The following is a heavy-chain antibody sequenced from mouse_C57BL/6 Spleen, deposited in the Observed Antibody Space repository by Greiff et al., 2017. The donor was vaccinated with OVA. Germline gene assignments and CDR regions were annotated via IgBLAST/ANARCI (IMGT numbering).Heavy chain of an antibody. J-gene: IGHJ3*01. CDR2: INPNNGGT. Sequence: VQLKESGPELVKPGASVKIPCKASGYTFTDYNMDWVKQSHGKSLEWIGDINPNNGGTIYNQKFKGKATLTVDKSSSTAYMELRSLTSEDTAVYYCARKTTVVAPGFAYWGQGTLVTVSA. CDR1: GYTFTDYN. V-gene: IGHV1-18*01. CDR3: ARKTTVVAPGFAY. D-gene: IGHD1-1*01.